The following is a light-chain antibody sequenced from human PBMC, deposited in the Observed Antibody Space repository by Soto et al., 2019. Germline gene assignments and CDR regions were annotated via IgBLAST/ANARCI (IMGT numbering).Light chain of an antibody. V-gene: IGKV1-5*03. CDR3: QHYNSYSEA. CDR2: KAS. J-gene: IGKJ1*01. Sequence: DIKMTQSPSTLSASVGDRVTITCRASQSITGWLAWFQQKPGKAPKLLIYKASSLESGVPSRFSGSGSGTEFTLTISSLQPDDFATYYCQHYNSYSEAFGQGTKVDIK. CDR1: QSITGW.